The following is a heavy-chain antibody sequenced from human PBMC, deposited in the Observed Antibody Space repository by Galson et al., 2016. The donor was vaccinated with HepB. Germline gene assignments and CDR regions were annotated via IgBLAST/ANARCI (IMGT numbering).Heavy chain of an antibody. CDR3: ARDLSYSGGDCYSGGFFDY. CDR1: GASISSYY. CDR2: IYYSGST. V-gene: IGHV4-59*01. Sequence: SETLSPTCTVSGASISSYYWSWIRQPPGKGLEWIGYIYYSGSTNYTPSLKSRVTISVDVSKKQFSLKVTSVTAADTAVYYCARDLSYSGGDCYSGGFFDYWGQGTLVTVSS. J-gene: IGHJ4*02. D-gene: IGHD2-21*02.